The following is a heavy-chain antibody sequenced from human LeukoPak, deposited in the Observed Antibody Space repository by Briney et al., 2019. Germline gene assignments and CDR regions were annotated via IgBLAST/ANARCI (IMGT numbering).Heavy chain of an antibody. CDR2: ISGGGGST. D-gene: IGHD1-26*01. J-gene: IGHJ4*02. CDR1: GFSFSSYG. CDR3: ATTPFLIVGAISSDY. V-gene: IGHV3-23*01. Sequence: PGGSLRLSCAASGFSFSSYGMSWVRQAPGKGLEWVSAISGGGGSTYYADSVKGRFTISRDNSKNTLYLQMNSLRAEDTAVYYCATTPFLIVGAISSDYWGQGTLVTVSS.